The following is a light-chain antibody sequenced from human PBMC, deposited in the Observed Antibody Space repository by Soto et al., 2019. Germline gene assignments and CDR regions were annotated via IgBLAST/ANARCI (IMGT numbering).Light chain of an antibody. CDR2: GAS. V-gene: IGKV3-20*01. Sequence: IVLTQSPGTLSLSQGERATLSCGSSQSVSTSQLAWYQQKPGQAPRLLIFGASSRATGIPDRFRGSGSGTDFTLTISRLEPEDFAVYYCQQYGSSPRTFGQGTKGDIK. CDR3: QQYGSSPRT. J-gene: IGKJ1*01. CDR1: QSVSTSQ.